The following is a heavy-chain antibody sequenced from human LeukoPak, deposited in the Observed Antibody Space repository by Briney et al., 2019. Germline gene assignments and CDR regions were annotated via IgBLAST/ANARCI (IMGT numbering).Heavy chain of an antibody. D-gene: IGHD4-11*01. Sequence: PSETLSLTCTVSGGSVSSGSYYWSWIRQPPGKGLEWIGYIYYSGSTNHNPSLKSRVTISVDTSKNQFSLKLSSVTAADTAVYYCARDAVTVNSYYFDYWGQGTLVTVSS. CDR3: ARDAVTVNSYYFDY. CDR1: GGSVSSGSYY. J-gene: IGHJ4*02. CDR2: IYYSGST. V-gene: IGHV4-61*01.